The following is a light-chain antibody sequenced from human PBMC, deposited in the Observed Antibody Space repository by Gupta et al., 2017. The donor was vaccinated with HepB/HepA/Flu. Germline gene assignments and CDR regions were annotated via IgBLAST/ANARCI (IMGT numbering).Light chain of an antibody. CDR3: QVGDSSSRGV. CDR2: DDS. V-gene: IGLV3-21*03. CDR1: NIGSKS. Sequence: SYVLTQPPSVSVAPGKTARITCGGNNIGSKSVHWYQQKPGQAPLLVVYDDSDRPSGIPGRFSGSNSGNTATLTISRVEAGDEADYYCQVGDSSSRGVFGGGTKLTVL. J-gene: IGLJ3*02.